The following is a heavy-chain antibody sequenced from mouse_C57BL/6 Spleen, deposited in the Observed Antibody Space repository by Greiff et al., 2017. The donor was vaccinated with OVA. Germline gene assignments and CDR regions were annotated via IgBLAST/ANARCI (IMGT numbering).Heavy chain of an antibody. V-gene: IGHV1-15*01. D-gene: IGHD1-1*01. Sequence: QVQLKESGAELVRPGASVTLSCKASGYTFTDYEMHWVKQTPVHGLEWIGAIDPETGGTAYNQKFKGKAILTADKSSSTAYMELRSLTSEDSAVYYCTRSPLLLLWGQGTTLTVSS. CDR1: GYTFTDYE. CDR3: TRSPLLLL. J-gene: IGHJ2*01. CDR2: IDPETGGT.